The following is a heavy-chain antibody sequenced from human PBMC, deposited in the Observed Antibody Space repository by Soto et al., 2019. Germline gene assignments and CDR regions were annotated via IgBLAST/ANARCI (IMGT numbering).Heavy chain of an antibody. D-gene: IGHD2-2*01. Sequence: GRSLRLSCAASGFTFSDYYMSWIRQAPGKGLEWVSYISSSGSTIYYADSVKGRFTISRDNAKNSLYLQMNSLRAEDTAVYYCARSPYQLLYNWFDPWGQGTLVTVSS. CDR3: ARSPYQLLYNWFDP. V-gene: IGHV3-11*01. CDR1: GFTFSDYY. J-gene: IGHJ5*02. CDR2: ISSSGSTI.